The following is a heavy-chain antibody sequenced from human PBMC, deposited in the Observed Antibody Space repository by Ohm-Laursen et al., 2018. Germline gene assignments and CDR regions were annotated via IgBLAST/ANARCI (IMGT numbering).Heavy chain of an antibody. CDR2: ISWNSGSI. Sequence: SSLRLSCAASGFTFDDYAMHWVRQAPGKGLEWVSGISWNSGSIGYADSVKGRFTISRDNAKNSLYLQMNSLRAEDTALYYCAKDLHVYYYYGMDVWGQGTTVTVSS. CDR3: AKDLHVYYYYGMDV. V-gene: IGHV3-9*01. J-gene: IGHJ6*02. D-gene: IGHD2-8*01. CDR1: GFTFDDYA.